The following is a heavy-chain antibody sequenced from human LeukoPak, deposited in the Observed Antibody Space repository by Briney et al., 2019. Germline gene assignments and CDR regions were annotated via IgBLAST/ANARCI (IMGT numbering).Heavy chain of an antibody. Sequence: PGGSLRFSCAASGLTFSSYAMSWVRQAPGKGLEWVSAISGSGGSTYYADSVKGRFTISRDNSKNTLYLQMNSLRAEDTAVYYCAKDRGDFWSGSPTNYWGQGTLVTVSS. V-gene: IGHV3-23*01. CDR2: ISGSGGST. J-gene: IGHJ4*02. CDR1: GLTFSSYA. CDR3: AKDRGDFWSGSPTNY. D-gene: IGHD3-3*01.